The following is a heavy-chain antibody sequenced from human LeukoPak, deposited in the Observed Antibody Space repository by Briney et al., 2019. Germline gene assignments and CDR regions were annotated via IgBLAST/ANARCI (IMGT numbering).Heavy chain of an antibody. CDR3: ARDLGYCSGSTCYVGYFDC. Sequence: GSLRLSCAASGFTVSSNYMSWVRQAPGEGLEWVSILYSDGSTHYADSVKGRFTISRDNSKNTLYLQMNSLRAEDTAVYYCARDLGYCSGSTCYVGYFDCWGQGTLVTVSS. J-gene: IGHJ4*02. V-gene: IGHV3-66*01. CDR1: GFTVSSNY. CDR2: LYSDGST. D-gene: IGHD2-15*01.